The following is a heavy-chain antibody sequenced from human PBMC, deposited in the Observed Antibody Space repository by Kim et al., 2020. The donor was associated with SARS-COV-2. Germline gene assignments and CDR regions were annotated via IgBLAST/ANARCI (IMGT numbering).Heavy chain of an antibody. CDR3: ARDREYDFWSGYYYYYGMDV. D-gene: IGHD3-3*01. J-gene: IGHJ6*02. Sequence: RFTISRDNAKNTLYLRMNSLRAEDTAVYYCARDREYDFWSGYYYYYGMDVWGQGTTVTVSS. V-gene: IGHV3-74*01.